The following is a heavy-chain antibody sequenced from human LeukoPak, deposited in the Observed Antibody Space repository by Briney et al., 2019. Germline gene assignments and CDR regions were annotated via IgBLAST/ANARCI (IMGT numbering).Heavy chain of an antibody. J-gene: IGHJ6*02. CDR1: GFIFTNYF. CDR3: ARDPYCSSTSCSSGMDV. CDR2: IKHDGSEK. V-gene: IGHV3-7*01. Sequence: GGSLRLSCAASGFIFTNYFMSWVRQAPGKGLEWVASIKHDGSEKYYVDSVRGRFTISRDNAKNSLYLQMNSLRAEDTAVYYCARDPYCSSTSCSSGMDVWGQGTTVTVSS. D-gene: IGHD2-2*01.